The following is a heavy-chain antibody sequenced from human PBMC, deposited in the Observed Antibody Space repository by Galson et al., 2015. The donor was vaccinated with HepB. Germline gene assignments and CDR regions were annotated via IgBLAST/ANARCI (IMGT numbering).Heavy chain of an antibody. J-gene: IGHJ4*02. D-gene: IGHD2-21*02. CDR3: VHSSRYCGGDCYSH. V-gene: IGHV2-5*02. CDR2: VYWDDDK. CDR1: GFSLSSSGLG. Sequence: PALVKPTQTLTLTCTFSGFSLSSSGLGVGWIRQPPGKALEWLALVYWDDDKRYSPSLSSRLTITTDTSKNQVVLTMTNMDPVDTATYYCVHSSRYCGGDCYSHWGQGTLVTVSS.